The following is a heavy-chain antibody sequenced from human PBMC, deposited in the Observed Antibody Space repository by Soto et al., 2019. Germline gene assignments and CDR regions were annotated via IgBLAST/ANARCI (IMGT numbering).Heavy chain of an antibody. J-gene: IGHJ6*02. CDR2: IYPGDSDT. Sequence: GESLKISCKGPGYSFTSYWIGWVRQMPGKGLEWMGIIYPGDSDTRYSPSFQGQVTISADKSISTAYLQWSSLKASDTAMYYCARIPQYCSGGSCYSGTYYYYYGMDVWGQGTTVTVSS. D-gene: IGHD2-15*01. CDR3: ARIPQYCSGGSCYSGTYYYYYGMDV. CDR1: GYSFTSYW. V-gene: IGHV5-51*01.